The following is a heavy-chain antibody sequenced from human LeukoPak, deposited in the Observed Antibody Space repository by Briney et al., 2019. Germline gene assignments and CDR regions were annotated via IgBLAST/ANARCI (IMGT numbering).Heavy chain of an antibody. CDR1: GFRLDDHV. CDR3: AGGDRNGWYFDY. CDR2: INWNGAST. Sequence: PGGSLRLSPAASGFRLDDHVMSWVRQLPGKGLEWVSGINWNGASTGYGDSVKGRFTISRDNAKNSLYLQMNRLRAEDTALYYCAGGDRNGWYFDYWGQGILVTVFS. V-gene: IGHV3-20*03. D-gene: IGHD6-19*01. J-gene: IGHJ4*02.